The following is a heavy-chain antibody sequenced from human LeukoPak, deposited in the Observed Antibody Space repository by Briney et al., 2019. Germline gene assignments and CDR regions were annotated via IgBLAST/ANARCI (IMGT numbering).Heavy chain of an antibody. CDR2: INPNSGGT. CDR3: ARAEWELLPFDY. V-gene: IGHV1-2*06. CDR1: GYTFTGYY. Sequence: ASVKVSCKASGYTFTGYYIHWVRQAPGQGLEWMGRVRQAPGQGLEWMGRINPNSGGTNYAQKLQGRVTMTTDTSTSTAYMELRSLRSDDTAVYYCARAEWELLPFDYWGQGTLVTVSS. D-gene: IGHD1-26*01. J-gene: IGHJ4*02.